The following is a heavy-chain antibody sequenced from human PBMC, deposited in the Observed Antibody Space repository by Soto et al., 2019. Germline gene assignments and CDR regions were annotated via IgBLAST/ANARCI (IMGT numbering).Heavy chain of an antibody. D-gene: IGHD2-2*01. CDR2: IFHTGST. V-gene: IGHV4-31*11. CDR1: CASISSCDSY. Sequence: TLALTFAVSCASISSCDSYWSWIRQRPVKGLEWIGYIFHTGSTYHNPSLKSRVTISLDSSKNQFSLKLTSATAADTAVYFGAREPYCTSATCFIHFDSWGEGSLVTV. CDR3: AREPYCTSATCFIHFDS. J-gene: IGHJ4*02.